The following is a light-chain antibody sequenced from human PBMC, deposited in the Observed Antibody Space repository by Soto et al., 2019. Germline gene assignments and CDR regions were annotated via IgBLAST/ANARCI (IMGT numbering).Light chain of an antibody. V-gene: IGKV1-5*03. CDR1: QTISSW. Sequence: DIQMTQSPSTLSGSVGDRVTVTCRASQTISSWLAWYQQKPGKAPKLLIYKASTLKSGVPSRFSGSRSGTEFTLTISSLQPDDLATYYCQQYKTYSGTFGQGTKVDIK. CDR2: KAS. J-gene: IGKJ1*01. CDR3: QQYKTYSGT.